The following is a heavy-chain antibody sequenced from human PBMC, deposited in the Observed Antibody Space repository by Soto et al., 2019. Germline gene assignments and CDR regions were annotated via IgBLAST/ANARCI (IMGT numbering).Heavy chain of an antibody. J-gene: IGHJ6*02. CDR1: GFTFSSYG. D-gene: IGHD2-21*02. CDR2: ISYDGSNK. CDR3: AKEGGGGWYSEVEDYYYYYGMDV. V-gene: IGHV3-30*18. Sequence: GGSLRLSCAASGFTFSSYGMHWVRQAPGKGLEWVAVISYDGSNKYYADSVKGRFTISRDNSKNTLYLQMNSLRAEDTAVYYCAKEGGGGWYSEVEDYYYYYGMDVWGQGTTVTVSS.